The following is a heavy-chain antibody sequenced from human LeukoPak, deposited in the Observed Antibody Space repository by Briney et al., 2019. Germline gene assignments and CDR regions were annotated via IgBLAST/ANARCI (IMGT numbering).Heavy chain of an antibody. CDR2: INPNSGGT. CDR3: ARSYDYGDYGAFDI. Sequence: ASVKVSCKASGYTFTGHYMHWVRQAPGQGLEWMGWINPNSGGTNYAQKFQGRVTMTRDTSISTAYMELSRLRSDDTAVYYCARSYDYGDYGAFDIWGQGTMVTVSS. D-gene: IGHD4-17*01. CDR1: GYTFTGHY. J-gene: IGHJ3*02. V-gene: IGHV1-2*02.